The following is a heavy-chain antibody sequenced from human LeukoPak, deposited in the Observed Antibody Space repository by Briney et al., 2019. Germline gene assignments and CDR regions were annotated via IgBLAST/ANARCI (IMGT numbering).Heavy chain of an antibody. CDR1: GGSFSGYY. J-gene: IGHJ4*02. V-gene: IGHV4-34*01. CDR2: INHSGST. D-gene: IGHD3-10*01. CDR3: ASPWSSMVRGVRDYFDY. Sequence: SETLSLTCAVYGGSFSGYYWSWIRQPPGKGLEWIGEINHSGSTNYNPSLKSRVTISVDTSKNQFSLRLSSVTAADTAVYYCASPWSSMVRGVRDYFDYWGQGTLVTVSS.